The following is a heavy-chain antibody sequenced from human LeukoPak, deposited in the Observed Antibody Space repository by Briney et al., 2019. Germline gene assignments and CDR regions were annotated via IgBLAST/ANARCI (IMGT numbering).Heavy chain of an antibody. D-gene: IGHD3-10*01. V-gene: IGHV3-30*18. CDR1: GFTYSSYA. J-gene: IGHJ4*02. CDR3: AKDPRITTRVGLYYFDY. Sequence: PGRSLTLSCAASGFTYSSYATHWVRQAPGKGLEWVAVISYDGSNKYYADSVKGRFAISRDNSKNTLYLRMDSLRAEDTAVYYCAKDPRITTRVGLYYFDYWGQGTLVTVSS. CDR2: ISYDGSNK.